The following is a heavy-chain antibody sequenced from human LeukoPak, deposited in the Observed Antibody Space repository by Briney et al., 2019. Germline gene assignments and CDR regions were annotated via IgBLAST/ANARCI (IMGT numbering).Heavy chain of an antibody. V-gene: IGHV4-59*08. Sequence: PSETLSLTCTVSGASISSYYWSWIRQPPGKGLEWIGYIYNSGSANSNPSLKSRVAISVDTSKNQFSLKLSSVTAADTAVYYCARHIARRGGVVPCGMDVWGQGTTVTVSS. CDR2: IYNSGSA. D-gene: IGHD3-3*01. CDR3: ARHIARRGGVVPCGMDV. CDR1: GASISSYY. J-gene: IGHJ6*02.